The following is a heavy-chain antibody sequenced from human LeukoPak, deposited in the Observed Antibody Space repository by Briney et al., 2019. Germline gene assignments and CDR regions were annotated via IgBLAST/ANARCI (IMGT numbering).Heavy chain of an antibody. CDR1: GFSFSTHW. J-gene: IGHJ4*02. CDR3: GSLTVVARDH. D-gene: IGHD3-22*01. Sequence: QPGGSLRLSCAASGFSFSTHWMHWVRQAPGKGLVYVAQIKSDGSATAYADSVKGRFTISRDNAKNTPYLEMSSLRAEDTAVYYCGSLTVVARDHWGQGTLVTVSS. CDR2: IKSDGSAT. V-gene: IGHV3-74*01.